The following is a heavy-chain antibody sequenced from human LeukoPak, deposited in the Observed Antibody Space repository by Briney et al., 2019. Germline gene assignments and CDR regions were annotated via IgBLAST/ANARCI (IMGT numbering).Heavy chain of an antibody. J-gene: IGHJ4*02. CDR3: TRSRWFDF. CDR2: INPSDSSP. D-gene: IGHD4-23*01. V-gene: IGHV1-46*01. CDR1: GYTFTIYY. Sequence: ASVMVSCRASGYTFTIYYIHWVRQAPGLGLEWMGMINPSDSSPTYAQKFQGRVTMTRDTSTSTVHMELSSLRSEDTAVYYCTRSRWFDFWGQGTLVTVSS.